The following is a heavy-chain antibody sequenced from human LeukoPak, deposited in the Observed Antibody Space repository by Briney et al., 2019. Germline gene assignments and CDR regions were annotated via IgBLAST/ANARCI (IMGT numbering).Heavy chain of an antibody. D-gene: IGHD3-22*01. J-gene: IGHJ4*02. Sequence: GGSLRLSCAASGFTFSSYWMSWVRQAPGKGLEGVSYISSSGSLIYYADSVKGRFTISRDNAKNSLYLQMNSLRAEDTAVYYCAREMGYYDSSGYYYWGQGTLVTVSS. CDR3: AREMGYYDSSGYYY. CDR1: GFTFSSYW. CDR2: ISSSGSLI. V-gene: IGHV3-48*04.